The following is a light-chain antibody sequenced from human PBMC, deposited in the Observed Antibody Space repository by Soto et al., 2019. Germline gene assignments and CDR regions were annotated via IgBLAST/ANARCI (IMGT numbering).Light chain of an antibody. Sequence: QSALTQPASVSGSPGLSIAISCTGTSRDVGGYNSVSWYQQQPGKVPKLLIYDVSNRPSGVSNRFSGSKSGNTASLTISGLQAEDEGDDYCSSYSTGGSYVFGTGTKVTVL. V-gene: IGLV2-14*01. CDR1: SRDVGGYNS. CDR3: SSYSTGGSYV. CDR2: DVS. J-gene: IGLJ1*01.